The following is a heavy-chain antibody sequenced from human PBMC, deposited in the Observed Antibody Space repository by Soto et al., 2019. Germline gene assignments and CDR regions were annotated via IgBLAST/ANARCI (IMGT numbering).Heavy chain of an antibody. CDR1: GFTFDDYG. CDR2: INWNGGST. V-gene: IGHV3-20*04. J-gene: IGHJ6*02. Sequence: PGGSLRLSCAASGFTFDDYGMSWVRQAPGKGLEWVSGINWNGGSTGYTDSVKGRFTISRDNAKNSLYLQMNSLRAEDTALYYCARGAVTTLFYYYGMYVWGQGTTVPVSS. D-gene: IGHD4-4*01. CDR3: ARGAVTTLFYYYGMYV.